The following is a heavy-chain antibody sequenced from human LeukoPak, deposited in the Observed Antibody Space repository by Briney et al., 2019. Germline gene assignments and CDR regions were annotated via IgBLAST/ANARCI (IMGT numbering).Heavy chain of an antibody. CDR1: GFTFSSYA. CDR3: ARDRKQWLVRGNFDY. CDR2: ISYDGSNK. J-gene: IGHJ4*02. Sequence: GRSLRLSCAASGFTFSSYAMHWVRQAPGKGLEWVAVISYDGSNKYYADSVKGRFTISRDNSKNTLYLQMNSLRAEDTAVYYCARDRKQWLVRGNFDYGGQGTLVTVSS. D-gene: IGHD6-19*01. V-gene: IGHV3-30-3*01.